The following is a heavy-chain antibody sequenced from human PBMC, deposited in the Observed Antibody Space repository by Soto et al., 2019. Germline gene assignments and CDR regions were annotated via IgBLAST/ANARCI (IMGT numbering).Heavy chain of an antibody. V-gene: IGHV3-7*01. CDR2: IKQDGSEK. J-gene: IGHJ4*02. Sequence: AVVPLRVCCGALEVKCRNLWRIRIRQEPGKGLEWVANIKQDGSEKYYVDSVKGRFTISRDNAKNSLYLQMNSLRAEDTAVYYCARDRAAMSLRFLEWSTGTFDYWGQGTLVTVSS. CDR1: EVKCRNLW. D-gene: IGHD3-3*01. CDR3: ARDRAAMSLRFLEWSTGTFDY.